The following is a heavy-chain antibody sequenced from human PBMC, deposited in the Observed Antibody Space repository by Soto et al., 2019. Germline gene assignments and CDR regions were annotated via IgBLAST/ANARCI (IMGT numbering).Heavy chain of an antibody. CDR1: GFTFSGSW. CDR2: IKEDGSEK. D-gene: IGHD1-26*01. J-gene: IGHJ4*02. Sequence: EVQLLESGGGLVQPGGSLRLSCAASGFTFSGSWMTWVRQAPGRGLEWVAHIKEDGSEKYHVDSVKGRFTISRDNTQNSLYLQLNSLRVDDTAVYYCARGGAYYIDNWGQGTLVTVSS. CDR3: ARGGAYYIDN. V-gene: IGHV3-7*01.